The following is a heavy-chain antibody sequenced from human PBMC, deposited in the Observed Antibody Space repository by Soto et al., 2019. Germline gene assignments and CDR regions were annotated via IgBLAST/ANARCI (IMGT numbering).Heavy chain of an antibody. V-gene: IGHV3-30*18. J-gene: IGHJ4*02. CDR1: GFAFSSYG. Sequence: QVQLVESGGGVVQPGKSLRLSCAASGFAFSSYGIHWVRQAPGTGLEWVAGISYDGSKKYYADSVKGQFTISRDNSENTLRLQMDGLRADDTAVYYCAKDTYYHDTSGYYVCDHWGQGTLVTVSS. CDR3: AKDTYYHDTSGYYVCDH. D-gene: IGHD3-22*01. CDR2: ISYDGSKK.